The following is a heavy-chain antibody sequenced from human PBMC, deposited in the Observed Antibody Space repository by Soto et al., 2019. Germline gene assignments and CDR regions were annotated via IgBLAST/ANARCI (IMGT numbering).Heavy chain of an antibody. Sequence: GASVKVSCKASGYTFTSYGISWVRQAPGQGLEWMGWISAYNGNTNYAQKLQGRVTMTTDTSTSTAYMELRSLRSDDTAVYYCARFYDYIWGSYRYNLPVLDDIDIWGQGTMVTVSS. J-gene: IGHJ3*02. CDR3: ARFYDYIWGSYRYNLPVLDDIDI. CDR1: GYTFTSYG. V-gene: IGHV1-18*01. CDR2: ISAYNGNT. D-gene: IGHD3-16*02.